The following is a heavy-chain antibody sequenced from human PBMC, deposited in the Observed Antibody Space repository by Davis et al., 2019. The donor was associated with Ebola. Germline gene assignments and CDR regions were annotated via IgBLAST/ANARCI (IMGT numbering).Heavy chain of an antibody. CDR1: GYTFTGYY. V-gene: IGHV1-2*04. Sequence: AASVKVSCKASGYTFTGYYMHWVRQAPGQGLEWMGWINPNSGGTNYAQKFQGWVTMTRDTSISTAYMELSRLRSEDTAVYYCASWGRGVVVAVENWFDPWGQGTLVTVSS. CDR3: ASWGRGVVVAVENWFDP. J-gene: IGHJ5*02. CDR2: INPNSGGT. D-gene: IGHD2-15*01.